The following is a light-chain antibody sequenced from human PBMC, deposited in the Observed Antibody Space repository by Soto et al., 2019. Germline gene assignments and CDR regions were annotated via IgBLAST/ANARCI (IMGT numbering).Light chain of an antibody. J-gene: IGKJ2*01. V-gene: IGKV1-39*01. CDR2: AAS. CDR1: RSVAYF. CDR3: QQSYTFPPT. Sequence: DIQLTQSPTSLSASIGDRVTITCRASRSVAYFLNWYQHKPGKAPELLIYAASTLESGVPSRFSGSGSATDFSLTITDLRPADFATYFCQQSYTFPPTFGQGTKL.